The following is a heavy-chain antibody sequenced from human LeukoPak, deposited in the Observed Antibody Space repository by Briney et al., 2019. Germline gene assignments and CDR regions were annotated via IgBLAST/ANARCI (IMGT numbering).Heavy chain of an antibody. Sequence: GGSLRLSCAASGFTFSSYGMHWVRQAPGKGLEWVAVIWYDGSNKYYADSVKGRFTISRDNSKNTLYLQMNSLRAEDTAVYYCARDYLDWYFDLWGRGILVTVSS. CDR1: GFTFSSYG. CDR2: IWYDGSNK. J-gene: IGHJ2*01. CDR3: ARDYLDWYFDL. V-gene: IGHV3-33*01.